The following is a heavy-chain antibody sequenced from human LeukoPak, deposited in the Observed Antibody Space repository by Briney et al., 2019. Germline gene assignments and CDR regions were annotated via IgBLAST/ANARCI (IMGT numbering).Heavy chain of an antibody. Sequence: GGSLRLSCAASGFTFSSYAMHWVRQAPGKGLEWVAFIRYDGSNKYYADSVKGRFTISRDNSKNTLYLQMNSLRAEDTAVYYCAKDHEYCSSTSCYATTEWLFDYWGQGTLVTVSS. CDR1: GFTFSSYA. CDR3: AKDHEYCSSTSCYATTEWLFDY. CDR2: IRYDGSNK. V-gene: IGHV3-30*02. D-gene: IGHD2-2*01. J-gene: IGHJ4*02.